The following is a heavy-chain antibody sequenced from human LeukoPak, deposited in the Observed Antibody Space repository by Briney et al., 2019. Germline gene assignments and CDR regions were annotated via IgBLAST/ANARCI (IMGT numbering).Heavy chain of an antibody. CDR3: ARVRRYCSGGSCPSNDAFDI. V-gene: IGHV1-18*01. J-gene: IGHJ3*02. CDR1: GYTFTSYG. D-gene: IGHD2-15*01. CDR2: ISAYNGNT. Sequence: GASVKVSCKASGYTFTSYGISWVRQAPGQGLEWMGWISAYNGNTNYAQKLQGRVTMTTDTSTSTAYMELRSLRSDDTAVYYCARVRRYCSGGSCPSNDAFDIWGQGTMVTVSS.